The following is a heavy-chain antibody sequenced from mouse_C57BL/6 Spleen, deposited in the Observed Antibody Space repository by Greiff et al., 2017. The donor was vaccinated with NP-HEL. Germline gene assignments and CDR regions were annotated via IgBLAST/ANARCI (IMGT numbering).Heavy chain of an antibody. Sequence: VQLKESGAELVRPGASVKLSCTASGFNIKDDYMHWVKQRPEQGLEWIGWIDPENGDTEYASKFQGKATITADTSSNTAYLQLSSLTSEDTAVYYCTTGYGSSYNFDYWGQGTTLTVSS. CDR1: GFNIKDDY. CDR3: TTGYGSSYNFDY. J-gene: IGHJ2*01. CDR2: IDPENGDT. V-gene: IGHV14-4*01. D-gene: IGHD1-1*01.